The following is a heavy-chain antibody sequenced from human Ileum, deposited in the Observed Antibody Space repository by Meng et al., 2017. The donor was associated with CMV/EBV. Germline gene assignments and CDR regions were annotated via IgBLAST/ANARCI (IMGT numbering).Heavy chain of an antibody. D-gene: IGHD3-9*01. V-gene: IGHV4-34*01. Sequence: QVQLHQWGAGPFKPSEHLSLTCAVYGESFSGYYWNWIRQSPGKGLEWIGQINQSGSTNYNPSLKSRVTISVDTSKNQFSLKLSSVTAADAAMYYCARGRRYLFYWSQGTLVTVSS. CDR2: INQSGST. CDR3: ARGRRYLFY. CDR1: GESFSGYY. J-gene: IGHJ4*02.